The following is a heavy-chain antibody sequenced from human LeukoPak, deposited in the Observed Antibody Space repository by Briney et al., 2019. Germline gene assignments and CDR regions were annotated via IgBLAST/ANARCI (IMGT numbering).Heavy chain of an antibody. CDR3: ARVGESATSFDY. Sequence: PSETLSLTCTVSGASISSFYWSWIRQPAGKGLEWIGRVFTSGNNNYNPSLKSRVIMSGDRSKNQFSLKLRSVTAADTALYYCARVGESATSFDYWGQGTLVTVSS. CDR2: VFTSGNN. CDR1: GASISSFY. J-gene: IGHJ4*02. V-gene: IGHV4-4*07. D-gene: IGHD2-21*01.